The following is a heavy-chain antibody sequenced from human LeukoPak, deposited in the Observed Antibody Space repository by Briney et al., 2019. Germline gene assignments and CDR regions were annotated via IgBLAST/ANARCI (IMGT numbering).Heavy chain of an antibody. D-gene: IGHD1-26*01. Sequence: PGGSLRLSCAASGFTFSGYAMHWVRQAPGKGLEWVAVISYDGSNEYYADSVKGRFTISRDNSKNTLYLQMNSLSVEDTAVYYCARDGRGGGSFYSDNWGQGTLVTVSS. V-gene: IGHV3-30-3*01. CDR1: GFTFSGYA. CDR3: ARDGRGGGSFYSDN. CDR2: ISYDGSNE. J-gene: IGHJ4*02.